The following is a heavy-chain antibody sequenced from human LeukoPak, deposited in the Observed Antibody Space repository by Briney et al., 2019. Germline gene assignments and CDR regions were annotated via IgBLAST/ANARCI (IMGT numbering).Heavy chain of an antibody. V-gene: IGHV3-23*01. CDR1: GFTFSSYA. CDR3: AKENPSTYYDSLTGCYFIDY. Sequence: GGSLRLSCAASGFTFSSYAMSWVRQAPGKGLEWVSAISGSGGSTYYADSVKGRFTISRDNSKNTLYLQMNSLRAEDTAVYYCAKENPSTYYDSLTGCYFIDYWGQGTLVTVSS. CDR2: ISGSGGST. J-gene: IGHJ4*02. D-gene: IGHD3-9*01.